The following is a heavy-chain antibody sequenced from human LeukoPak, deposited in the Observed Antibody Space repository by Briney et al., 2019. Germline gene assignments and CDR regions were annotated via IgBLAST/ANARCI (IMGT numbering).Heavy chain of an antibody. CDR1: GFTFGDYA. Sequence: PGGSLRLSCTASGFTFGDYAMSWVRQAPGKGLEWVGFISSKAYGGTTEYAASVKGRFTISRDDSKGIAYLQMNSLKTEDTAVYYCNRVSDFWSGYAYYYYYYGMDVWGQGTTVTVSS. CDR3: NRVSDFWSGYAYYYYYYGMDV. CDR2: ISSKAYGGTT. D-gene: IGHD3-3*01. J-gene: IGHJ6*02. V-gene: IGHV3-49*04.